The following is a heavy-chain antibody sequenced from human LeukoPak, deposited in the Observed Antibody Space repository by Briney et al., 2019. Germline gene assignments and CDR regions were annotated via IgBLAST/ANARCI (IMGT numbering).Heavy chain of an antibody. CDR1: GGSFSGYY. CDR2: IFYSGNT. Sequence: SETLSLTCAVYGGSFSGYYWGWIRQLPGKGLEWIGSIFYSGNTFYNPSLKSRVTISVGTSKIQFSLKLSSVTAADTAVYYCARDLYSSRTNDAFVIWGQGTMVTVSS. CDR3: ARDLYSSRTNDAFVI. V-gene: IGHV4-34*12. D-gene: IGHD6-13*01. J-gene: IGHJ3*02.